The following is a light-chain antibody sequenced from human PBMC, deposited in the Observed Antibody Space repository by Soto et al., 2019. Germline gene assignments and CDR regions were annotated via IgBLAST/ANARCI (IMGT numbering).Light chain of an antibody. CDR2: LGS. Sequence: DIVMTQSPLSLPVIPGEPASISCRSSQSLRHSNEHNCLVWYLQKPGQSPHPLIYLGSNRASRVTDRFSSSGPGTDFTPKITELEAEDVGVYYSMQARQTFGGGTK. CDR3: MQARQT. J-gene: IGKJ4*01. CDR1: QSLRHSNEHNC. V-gene: IGKV2-28*01.